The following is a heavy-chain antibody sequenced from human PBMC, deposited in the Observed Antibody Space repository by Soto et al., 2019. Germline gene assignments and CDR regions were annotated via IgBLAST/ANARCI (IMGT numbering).Heavy chain of an antibody. CDR1: GFTFNNYA. CDR2: ISGTGGST. V-gene: IGHV3-23*01. CDR3: AKDRLGGNFDY. J-gene: IGHJ4*02. Sequence: EVQLLDSGGGLVQPGGSLRLSCAASGFTFNNYAMNWVRHAPGKGLEWVATISGTGGSTYYADSVKGRFTISRDNSKNTLYLQMNSLRVEDTAVYYCAKDRLGGNFDYWGQGTQVTVSS.